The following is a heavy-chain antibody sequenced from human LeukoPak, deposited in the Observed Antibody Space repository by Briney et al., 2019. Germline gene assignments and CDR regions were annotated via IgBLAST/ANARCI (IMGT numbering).Heavy chain of an antibody. V-gene: IGHV3-23*01. D-gene: IGHD3-16*02. CDR2: ISGSGGSA. J-gene: IGHJ4*02. CDR1: GFTFSSYA. CDR3: AKESREYYDYVWGSYRYVTGFDY. Sequence: GGSLRLSCAASGFTFSSYAMSWVGQATGKGLEWVSAISGSGGSAYYADSVKGRFTISRDNSKTTLYLQMNSLRAECTAVYYCAKESREYYDYVWGSYRYVTGFDYWGQGTLVTVSS.